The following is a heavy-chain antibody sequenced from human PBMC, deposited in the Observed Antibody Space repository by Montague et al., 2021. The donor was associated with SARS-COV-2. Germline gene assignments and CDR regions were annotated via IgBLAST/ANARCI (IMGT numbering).Heavy chain of an antibody. J-gene: IGHJ4*02. D-gene: IGHD6-19*01. CDR1: GGSISSSSYY. CDR3: ARSWRQWLLCGYYFDY. CDR2: IYYSGST. V-gene: IGHV4-39*01. Sequence: SETLSLTYTVSGGSISSSSYYWGWIRQPQGKGLEWIGSIYYSGSTYYNPSIQIRATISVDTSKNQFSLRLSTVTAADTAVYYCARSWRQWLLCGYYFDYWGQGTLVTVSS.